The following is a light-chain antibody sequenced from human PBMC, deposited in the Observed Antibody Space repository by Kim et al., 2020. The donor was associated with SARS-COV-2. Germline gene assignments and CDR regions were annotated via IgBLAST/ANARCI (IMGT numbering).Light chain of an antibody. V-gene: IGLV1-44*01. Sequence: GQRVTISCSGSSSNIGSNTVNWYQQLPGTAPKLLIYSNNQRPSVVPDRFSGSKSGTSASLAISGLQSEDEADYYCATWDDSLNGVVFGGWTQLTVL. J-gene: IGLJ2*01. CDR3: ATWDDSLNGVV. CDR2: SNN. CDR1: SSNIGSNT.